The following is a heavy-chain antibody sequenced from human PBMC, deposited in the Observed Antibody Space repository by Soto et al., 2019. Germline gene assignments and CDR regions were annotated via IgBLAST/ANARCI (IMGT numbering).Heavy chain of an antibody. D-gene: IGHD6-13*01. CDR1: GGSVSSGSYY. CDR2: IYYSGST. CDR3: ARDPIAAAATGAFDV. V-gene: IGHV4-61*01. Sequence: PSETLSLTCTVSGGSVSSGSYYWSWIRQPPGKGLEWIGYIYYSGSTNYNPSLKSRVTISVDTSKNQFSLKLSSVTAADTAVYYCARDPIAAAATGAFDVWGQGTMVTVSS. J-gene: IGHJ3*01.